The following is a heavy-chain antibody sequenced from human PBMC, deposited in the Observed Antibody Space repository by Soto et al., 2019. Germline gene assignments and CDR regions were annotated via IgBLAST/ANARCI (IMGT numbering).Heavy chain of an antibody. CDR1: GFTFDDYG. J-gene: IGHJ4*02. Sequence: EVQLVESGGGEVRPGGSLRLSCAASGFTFDDYGMSWVRQAPGKGLEWVSGVNWNGGSTGYADSVKGRFTISRDNAKNSLYLQMNSLRAEDTALYYCARGQTSGYGLRYRYWGQGTLVTVSS. V-gene: IGHV3-20*04. D-gene: IGHD6-13*01. CDR2: VNWNGGST. CDR3: ARGQTSGYGLRYRY.